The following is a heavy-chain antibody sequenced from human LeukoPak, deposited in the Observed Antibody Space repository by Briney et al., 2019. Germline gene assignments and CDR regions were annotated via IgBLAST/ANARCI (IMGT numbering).Heavy chain of an antibody. V-gene: IGHV4-61*02. D-gene: IGHD1-26*01. J-gene: IGHJ4*02. CDR2: IYTSGST. CDR1: GSSISSGSDY. CDR3: ARESLGPPYYFDY. Sequence: SQTLSLTCSVSGSSISSGSDYWSWIRQPAGKGLEWIGRIYTSGSTNYNPSLKSRVTISVDTSKNQFSLKLTSVTAADTAVYYCARESLGPPYYFDYWGQGTLVTVSS.